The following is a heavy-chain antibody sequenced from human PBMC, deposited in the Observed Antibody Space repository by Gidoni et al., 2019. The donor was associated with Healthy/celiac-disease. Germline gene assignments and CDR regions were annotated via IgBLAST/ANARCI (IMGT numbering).Heavy chain of an antibody. Sequence: QLQLQESGPGLVKPSETLSLTCTVSGGSISSSSYYWGWIRQPPGKGLEWIGSIYYSGSTYYNPSLKSRVTISVDTSKNQFSLKLSSVTAADTAVYYCAREAYDSSGYYYVTDAINWFDPWGQGTLVTVSS. CDR1: GGSISSSSYY. D-gene: IGHD3-22*01. J-gene: IGHJ5*02. V-gene: IGHV4-39*07. CDR3: AREAYDSSGYYYVTDAINWFDP. CDR2: IYYSGST.